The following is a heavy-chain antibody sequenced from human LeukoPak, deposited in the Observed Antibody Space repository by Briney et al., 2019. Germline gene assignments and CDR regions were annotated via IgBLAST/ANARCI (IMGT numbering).Heavy chain of an antibody. D-gene: IGHD4-17*01. CDR3: ARADGDYYYYYYMDV. CDR2: ISGYNSKP. J-gene: IGHJ6*03. Sequence: ASVKVSCKTSGYSFTNYGITWVRQAPGQGLEWMGWISGYNSKPFYAQKLQGRVTMTPDTSTSTAYMELRSLRSDDTAVYYCARADGDYYYYYYMDVWGKGTTVTVSS. CDR1: GYSFTNYG. V-gene: IGHV1-18*01.